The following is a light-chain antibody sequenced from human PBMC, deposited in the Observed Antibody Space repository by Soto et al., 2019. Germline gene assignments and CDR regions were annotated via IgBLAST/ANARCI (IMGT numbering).Light chain of an antibody. Sequence: EIVLTQSPGTLSLSPGERATLSCRASQSVGSGLSWYQQKPGQAPRLLIYGASNRATGIPDRFSGSGSGTDFTLTISRLEPEDFAVYYCQQYGSSGTFGQGTKVDI. CDR2: GAS. CDR3: QQYGSSGT. J-gene: IGKJ1*01. CDR1: QSVGSG. V-gene: IGKV3-20*01.